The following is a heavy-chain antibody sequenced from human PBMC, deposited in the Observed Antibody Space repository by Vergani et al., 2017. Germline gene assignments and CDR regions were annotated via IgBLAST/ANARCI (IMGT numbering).Heavy chain of an antibody. CDR2: IDPSDSYT. D-gene: IGHD6-19*01. CDR3: ARQVAVAGKWWGPYYYYGMDV. J-gene: IGHJ6*02. CDR1: GYSFTSYW. Sequence: QLLESGGGLVQPGESLRISCKGSGYSFTSYWISWVRQMPGKGLEWMGRIDPSDSYTNYSPSFQGHVTISADKSISTAYLQWSSLKASDTAMYYCARQVAVAGKWWGPYYYYGMDVWGQGTTVTVSS. V-gene: IGHV5-10-1*01.